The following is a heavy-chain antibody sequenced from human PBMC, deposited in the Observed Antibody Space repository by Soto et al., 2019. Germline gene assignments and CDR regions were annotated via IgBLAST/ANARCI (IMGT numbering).Heavy chain of an antibody. CDR3: ARANYDFWSCSFGGYYYYYMDV. Sequence: QVQLVESGGGVVQPGRSLRLSCAASGFTFSSYGMHWVRQAPGKGREWVAVVWYDGSNKYYADSVKGRLTISRDNSQNTLYLQINSLRAEYTAVYYCARANYDFWSCSFGGYYYYYMDVWGKGTTVTVSS. CDR1: GFTFSSYG. CDR2: VWYDGSNK. J-gene: IGHJ6*03. V-gene: IGHV3-33*01. D-gene: IGHD3-3*01.